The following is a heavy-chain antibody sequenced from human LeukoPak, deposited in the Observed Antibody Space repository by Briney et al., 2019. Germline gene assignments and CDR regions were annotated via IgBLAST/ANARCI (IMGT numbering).Heavy chain of an antibody. D-gene: IGHD3-22*01. CDR1: GFNFSTQA. Sequence: PGGSLRLSCAASGFNFSTQAVLWVRHARGKGLEYVSSINDSGGSADYADSVRGRFTISKDKSRNTLSLQMSSLTAEDTAVYYCARDTFYSDGGDYYSWFDPWGQGTLVTVSS. J-gene: IGHJ5*02. CDR2: INDSGGSA. CDR3: ARDTFYSDGGDYYSWFDP. V-gene: IGHV3-23*01.